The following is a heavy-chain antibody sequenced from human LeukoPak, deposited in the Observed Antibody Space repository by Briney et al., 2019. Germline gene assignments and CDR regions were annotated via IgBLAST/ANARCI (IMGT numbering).Heavy chain of an antibody. CDR3: AKKNGGGWPTIFFDY. D-gene: IGHD6-19*01. Sequence: GGSLRLSCVASGITFSINAMIWVRQAPGKGLEWVSGISGIGDTSFYSDPVKGRFTISRDNSKNTLYLQMNSLRVEDSAVYYCAKKNGGGWPTIFFDYWGREFWSPSPQ. CDR2: ISGIGDTS. V-gene: IGHV3-23*01. CDR1: GITFSINA. J-gene: IGHJ4*02.